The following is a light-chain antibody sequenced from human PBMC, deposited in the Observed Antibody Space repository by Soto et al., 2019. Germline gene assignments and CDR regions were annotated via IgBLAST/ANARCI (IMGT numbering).Light chain of an antibody. CDR2: GAS. Sequence: DIQMTQSPSTLSGSVGDRVTITCRASQGISSYLAWYQQKPGKAPKPLIYGASSLQSGVPSRFSGGGSGTEFILTISSLQPDDFASYYCQQYNSYSPLTFGGGTKVDIK. CDR3: QQYNSYSPLT. J-gene: IGKJ4*01. V-gene: IGKV1-5*01. CDR1: QGISSY.